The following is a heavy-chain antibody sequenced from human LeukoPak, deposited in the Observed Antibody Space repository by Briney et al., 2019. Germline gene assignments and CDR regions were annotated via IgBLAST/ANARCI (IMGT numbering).Heavy chain of an antibody. V-gene: IGHV4-4*07. CDR2: IYTSGST. J-gene: IGHJ4*02. CDR3: ATGYSSTWYYFDY. Sequence: SETLSLTCTVSGGSISNYYWSWIRQPAGKGLEWIGRIYTSGSTNYNPSLKSRVTMSIDTSKDQFSLKLASVTAADTAVYYCATGYSSTWYYFDYWGQGTLVTVSS. D-gene: IGHD6-13*01. CDR1: GGSISNYY.